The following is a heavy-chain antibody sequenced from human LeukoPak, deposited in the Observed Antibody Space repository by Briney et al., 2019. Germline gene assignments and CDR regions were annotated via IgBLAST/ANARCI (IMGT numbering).Heavy chain of an antibody. CDR1: GFIFSSFW. D-gene: IGHD4-17*01. Sequence: GGSLRLSCAASGFIFSSFWMHWVRHVPGKGLVWVSGINSDGTTTDYADSVKGRFTISRDNAKNTVSLQMSSLRAEDTALYYCARGGYGAHMGWGQGTLVTVSS. CDR2: INSDGTTT. CDR3: ARGGYGAHMG. J-gene: IGHJ4*02. V-gene: IGHV3-74*01.